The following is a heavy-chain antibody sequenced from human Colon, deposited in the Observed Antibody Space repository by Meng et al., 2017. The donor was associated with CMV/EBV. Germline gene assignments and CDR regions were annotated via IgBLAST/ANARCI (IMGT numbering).Heavy chain of an antibody. V-gene: IGHV4-61*08. Sequence: RLKWAGPGLVKPSETLSLTCIVSGVSVTSGAYHWSWIRQSPGKGLEWIGYIYDTGITIYNPSLKSRVTIFLETSKNQFSLNLNSMTTADTAVYYCAKSRSSTPGIVDDWGQGTLVTVSS. D-gene: IGHD2/OR15-2a*01. J-gene: IGHJ4*02. CDR1: GVSVTSGAYH. CDR3: AKSRSSTPGIVDD. CDR2: IYDTGIT.